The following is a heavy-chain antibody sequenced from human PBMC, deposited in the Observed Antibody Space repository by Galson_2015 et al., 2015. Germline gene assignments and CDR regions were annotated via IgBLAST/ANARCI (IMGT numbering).Heavy chain of an antibody. D-gene: IGHD2-2*01. CDR2: INAYHGNT. Sequence: SVKVSCKASGYTFTSYVISWVRQAPGPGLEWMGWINAYHGNTNYAQNLQGRVTMTTDTSTSTAYMELRSLKSDDTGVFYCARGDRCSSTSCYYPSDGAFDIWGQGTVVTVSS. V-gene: IGHV1-18*01. J-gene: IGHJ3*02. CDR1: GYTFTSYV. CDR3: ARGDRCSSTSCYYPSDGAFDI.